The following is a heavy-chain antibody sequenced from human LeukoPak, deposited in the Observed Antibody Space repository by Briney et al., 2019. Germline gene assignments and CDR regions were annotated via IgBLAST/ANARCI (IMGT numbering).Heavy chain of an antibody. CDR1: GFAFSRSW. CDR2: MNSDGTTT. V-gene: IGHV3-74*01. J-gene: IGHJ4*02. Sequence: PGGSLRLSCAGSGFAFSRSWMHWVRQTPGKGLVWVSRMNSDGTTTDYADSVKGRFTISRDNARNTLYLQLNSLTVEDTAVYYCTLAGNYRFHYWGQGTLVTVSP. CDR3: TLAGNYRFHY. D-gene: IGHD3-16*02.